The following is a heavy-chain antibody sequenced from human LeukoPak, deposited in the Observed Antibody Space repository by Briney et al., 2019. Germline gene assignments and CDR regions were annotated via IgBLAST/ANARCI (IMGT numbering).Heavy chain of an antibody. CDR3: AKSVDWSVDY. Sequence: GGSLRLSCAASGFTFSSYGMHWVRQAPGKGLEWVAVISYDGSNKYYADSVKGRFTISRDNSKNTLYLQMNSLRAEDTAVYYCAKSVDWSVDYGGQGTLVTVSS. J-gene: IGHJ4*02. CDR1: GFTFSSYG. CDR2: ISYDGSNK. D-gene: IGHD3/OR15-3a*01. V-gene: IGHV3-30*18.